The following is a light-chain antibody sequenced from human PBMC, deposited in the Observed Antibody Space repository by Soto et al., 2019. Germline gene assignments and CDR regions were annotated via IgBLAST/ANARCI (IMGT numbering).Light chain of an antibody. CDR3: QMWDSSTVV. CDR2: DDS. V-gene: IGLV3-9*01. J-gene: IGLJ2*01. CDR1: NIGSKS. Sequence: SYELTQPPSVSVAPGQTARITCGGNNIGSKSVHWYQQKPGQAPVLVVYDDSNRPSGIPERFSGSNSGNTATLTISRAQAGDEADYYCQMWDSSTVVFGGGTKLTVL.